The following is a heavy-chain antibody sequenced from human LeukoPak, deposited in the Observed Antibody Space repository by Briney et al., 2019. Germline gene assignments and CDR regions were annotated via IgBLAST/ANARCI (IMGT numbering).Heavy chain of an antibody. CDR2: IKQDGSEK. CDR3: ARDREGSSRRYFDY. CDR1: GFTFSSYW. J-gene: IGHJ4*02. D-gene: IGHD6-13*01. V-gene: IGHV3-7*01. Sequence: SGGSLRLSCAPSGFTFSSYWMSWLRQPPGKGLEGVANIKQDGSEKYYLASVKGRFTISRDNAKNSLYLQMNSLRAEDTAVYYCARDREGSSRRYFDYWGQGTLVTVSS.